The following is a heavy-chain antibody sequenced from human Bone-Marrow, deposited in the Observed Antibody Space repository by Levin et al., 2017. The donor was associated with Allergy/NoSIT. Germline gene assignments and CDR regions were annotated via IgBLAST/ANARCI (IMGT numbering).Heavy chain of an antibody. Sequence: GASVKVSCAASGFTFSTYSMNWVRQAPGKGLEWVSYIHSSSNTIYYADSVKGRFTIARDNAKNSLYLQMNSLRDEDTAVYYCARRMDYWGQGALVTVSS. CDR2: IHSSSNTI. CDR3: ARRMDY. J-gene: IGHJ4*02. V-gene: IGHV3-48*02. CDR1: GFTFSTYS. D-gene: IGHD2-15*01.